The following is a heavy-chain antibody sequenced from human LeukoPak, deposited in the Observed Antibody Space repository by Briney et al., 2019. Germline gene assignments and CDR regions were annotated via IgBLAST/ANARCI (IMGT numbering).Heavy chain of an antibody. Sequence: GRSLRLSCAASGFTFSSYGMHWVRQAPGKGLEWVAVIWYDGSNKYYADSVKGRFTISRDNSKNTLYLQMNSLRAEDTAVYYCAKDIRTSVVVTAINFDYWGQGTLVTVSS. CDR2: IWYDGSNK. V-gene: IGHV3-33*06. D-gene: IGHD2-21*02. CDR3: AKDIRTSVVVTAINFDY. CDR1: GFTFSSYG. J-gene: IGHJ4*02.